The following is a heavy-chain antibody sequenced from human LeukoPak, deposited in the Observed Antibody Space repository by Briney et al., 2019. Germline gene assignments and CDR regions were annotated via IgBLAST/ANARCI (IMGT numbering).Heavy chain of an antibody. Sequence: SQTLSLTCTVSVRPISLGGYYWSWIRQHPGEGLEWLGYIYYSGITYYHPSLKSRLTISVDTYKNQFSLQLSSVTGADKAVYYCARTKSVPAASIGFDHWGQGTLVTVSS. CDR1: VRPISLGGYY. V-gene: IGHV4-31*03. D-gene: IGHD2-2*01. CDR3: ARTKSVPAASIGFDH. CDR2: IYYSGIT. J-gene: IGHJ5*02.